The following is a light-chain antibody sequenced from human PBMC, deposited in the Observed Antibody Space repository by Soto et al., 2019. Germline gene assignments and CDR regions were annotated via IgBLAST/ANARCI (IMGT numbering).Light chain of an antibody. J-gene: IGKJ1*01. V-gene: IGKV3-20*01. CDR1: QSVSSNY. CDR3: QQYGSSPWT. Sequence: EIVLTQSPGTLSLSPGERATLSCRASQSVSSNYLAWYQQKPGQAPRLRIYGASSRATGFPDRFTGTGSGTDFTLTISGLEPEDFAVYYCQQYGSSPWTFGQGTKVEMK. CDR2: GAS.